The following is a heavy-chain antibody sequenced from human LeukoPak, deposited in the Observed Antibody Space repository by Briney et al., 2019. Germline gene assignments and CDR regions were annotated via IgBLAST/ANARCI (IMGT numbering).Heavy chain of an antibody. J-gene: IGHJ5*02. CDR2: LNEDGSTA. CDR3: VRERSYYSDLAYKERENFDP. Sequence: GGSLRLSCAASGFTFSLYWMHWVRQGPGKGLMWVSRLNEDGSTADYADSVKGRFTMSRDNAKGELFLEMRGLTVEDTAIYFCVRERSYYSDLAYKERENFDPWGRGTLVTVSS. D-gene: IGHD1-26*01. CDR1: GFTFSLYW. V-gene: IGHV3-74*01.